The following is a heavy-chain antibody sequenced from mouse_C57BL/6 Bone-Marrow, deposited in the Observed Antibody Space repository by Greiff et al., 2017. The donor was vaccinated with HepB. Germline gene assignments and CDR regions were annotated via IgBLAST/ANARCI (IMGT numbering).Heavy chain of an antibody. CDR2: INYDGSST. Sequence: EVKLVESEGGLVQPGRSMKLSCTASGFTFSDYYMAWVRQVPEKGLEWVANINYDGSSTYYLDSLKSRFIISRDNAKNILYLQMSSLKSEDTATYYCARDSNWDCFDYWGQGTTLTVSS. CDR3: ARDSNWDCFDY. D-gene: IGHD4-1*01. CDR1: GFTFSDYY. J-gene: IGHJ2*01. V-gene: IGHV5-16*01.